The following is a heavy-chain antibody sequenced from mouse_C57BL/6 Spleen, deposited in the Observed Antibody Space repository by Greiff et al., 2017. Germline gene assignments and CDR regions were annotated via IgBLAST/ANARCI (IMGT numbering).Heavy chain of an antibody. CDR1: GYSFTGYF. CDR2: INPYNGDT. D-gene: IGHD2-4*01. CDR3: ERCYDYGVSYFEV. Sequence: EVQLQQSGPELVKPGASVKISCKASGYSFTGYFMNWVKQSHGKSLEWIGRINPYNGDTFYYQKLQGKATLTVDKSYIAAHMELLSLTSEDFAVYYCERCYDYGVSYFEVWGTRTTVTVSS. J-gene: IGHJ1*03. V-gene: IGHV1-37*01.